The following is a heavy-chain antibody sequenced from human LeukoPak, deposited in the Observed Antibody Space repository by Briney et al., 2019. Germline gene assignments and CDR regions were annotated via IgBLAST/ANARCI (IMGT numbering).Heavy chain of an antibody. Sequence: GGSLRLSCTASGFTFRKYWLHWVRQAPGKGLEWVSAISGSGGSTYYADSVKGRFTISRDNSKNTLYLQMNSLRAEDTAVYYCAKDRHSGIYSGLLDYWGQGTLVTVSS. V-gene: IGHV3-23*01. CDR1: GFTFRKYW. J-gene: IGHJ4*02. CDR2: ISGSGGST. D-gene: IGHD1-26*01. CDR3: AKDRHSGIYSGLLDY.